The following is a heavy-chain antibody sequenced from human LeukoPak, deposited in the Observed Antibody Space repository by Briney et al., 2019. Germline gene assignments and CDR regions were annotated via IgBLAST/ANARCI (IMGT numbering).Heavy chain of an antibody. D-gene: IGHD6-19*01. CDR1: GFTFDDYA. V-gene: IGHV3-9*01. J-gene: IGHJ4*02. CDR2: ISWNSGSI. CDR3: AKDRYSSGWYYFDY. Sequence: GRSLRLSCAASGFTFDDYAKHWVRQAPGKGLEWVSGISWNSGSIGYADSVKGRFTISRDNAKNSLYLQMNSLRGEDTALYYCAKDRYSSGWYYFDYWGQGTLVTVSS.